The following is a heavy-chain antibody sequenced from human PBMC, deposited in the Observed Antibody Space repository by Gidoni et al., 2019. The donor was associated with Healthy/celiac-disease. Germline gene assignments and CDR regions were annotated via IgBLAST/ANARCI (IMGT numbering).Heavy chain of an antibody. J-gene: IGHJ4*02. V-gene: IGHV1-2*02. CDR1: GYTFTGYY. CDR3: ARALAYCGGDCYSFDY. CDR2: INPNSGGT. Sequence: QVQLVQSGAEVKKPGASVKVSCKASGYTFTGYYMHWVRQAPGQGLEWMGWINPNSGGTNYAQKFQGRVTMTRDTSISTAYMELSRLRSDDTAVYYCARALAYCGGDCYSFDYWGQGTLVTVSS. D-gene: IGHD2-21*02.